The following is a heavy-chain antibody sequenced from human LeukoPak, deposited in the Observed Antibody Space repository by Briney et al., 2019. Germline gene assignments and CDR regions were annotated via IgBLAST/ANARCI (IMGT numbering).Heavy chain of an antibody. V-gene: IGHV5-51*01. CDR3: ARRRDLYSGSYYPFDY. Sequence: GSLKISCKGSGYSFNSYWIGWVRQMPGKGLKWMGIIYPGDSDARYSPSFQGQVTISADKSISTAYLQWSSLKASDTAMYYCARRRDLYSGSYYPFDYWGQGTLVTVSS. J-gene: IGHJ4*02. CDR1: GYSFNSYW. D-gene: IGHD1-26*01. CDR2: IYPGDSDA.